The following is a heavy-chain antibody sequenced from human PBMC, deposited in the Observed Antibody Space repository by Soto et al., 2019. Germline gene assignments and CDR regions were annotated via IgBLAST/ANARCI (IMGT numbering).Heavy chain of an antibody. D-gene: IGHD2-15*01. CDR2: IGGSGGT. J-gene: IGHJ4*02. CDR1: GFTFSSYA. CDR3: AKGQGWSYYYDS. Sequence: EVQLLESGGGLVQPGGSLRLSCAASGFTFSSYAMSWVRLAPGKGLEWFSSIGGSGGTYYADSVKGRFTISRDNSKNMLYLQLNSLRAEDTAMYYCAKGQGWSYYYDSWGQGTLVTVSS. V-gene: IGHV3-23*01.